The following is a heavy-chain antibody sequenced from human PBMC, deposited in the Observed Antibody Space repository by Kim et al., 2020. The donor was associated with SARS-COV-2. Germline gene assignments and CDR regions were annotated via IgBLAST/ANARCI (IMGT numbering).Heavy chain of an antibody. CDR1: GFTFSSYG. CDR2: ISYDGSNK. J-gene: IGHJ6*02. V-gene: IGHV3-30*18. D-gene: IGHD3-10*01. CDR3: AKESGSGSYYAWTYYYYGMDV. Sequence: GGSLRLSCAASGFTFSSYGMHWVRQAPGKGLDGVAVISYDGSNKYYADSVKGRFTISRDNSKNTLYLQMNSLRAEDTAVYYCAKESGSGSYYAWTYYYYGMDVWGQGTTVTVSS.